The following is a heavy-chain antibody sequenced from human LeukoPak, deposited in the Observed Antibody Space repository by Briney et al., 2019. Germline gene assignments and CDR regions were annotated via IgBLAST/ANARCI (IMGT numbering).Heavy chain of an antibody. CDR2: IYSGGST. CDR1: GFTVSSNY. J-gene: IGHJ4*02. Sequence: GGSLRLSCAASGFTVSSNYMSWVRQAPGKGLEWVSVIYSGGSTYYADSVKGRFTISRDNPKNTLYLQMNSLRAEDTAVYYCARVIPNSFFDYWGQGTLVTVSS. D-gene: IGHD3-16*02. CDR3: ARVIPNSFFDY. V-gene: IGHV3-66*01.